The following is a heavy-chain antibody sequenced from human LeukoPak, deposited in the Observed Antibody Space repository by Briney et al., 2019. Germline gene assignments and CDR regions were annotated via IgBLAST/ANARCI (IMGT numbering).Heavy chain of an antibody. CDR3: ARDHGSGSYHVMSD. CDR2: INPDSGGT. CDR1: GYTFTGFY. D-gene: IGHD3-10*01. J-gene: IGHJ4*02. Sequence: ASVKVSCKASGYTFTGFYMHWVRQAPGQGLEWMGWINPDSGGTSYARKFQGRVTLTRDTSISTAYMDLSRLRSDDTAVYYCARDHGSGSYHVMSDWGQGTLVTVSS. V-gene: IGHV1-2*02.